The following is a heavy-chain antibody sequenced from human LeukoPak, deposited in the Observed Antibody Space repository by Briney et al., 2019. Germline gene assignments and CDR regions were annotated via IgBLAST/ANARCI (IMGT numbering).Heavy chain of an antibody. V-gene: IGHV3-48*01. J-gene: IGHJ4*02. CDR3: ARGWVYYGSGSSFDY. Sequence: GGSLRLSCAASGFTFSSYSMNWVRQAPGKGLEWVSYISSSSSTIYYADSVKGRFTISRDNAKNSLYLQMNSLRAEDTAVYYCARGWVYYGSGSSFDYWGQGTLVTVSS. D-gene: IGHD3-10*01. CDR1: GFTFSSYS. CDR2: ISSSSSTI.